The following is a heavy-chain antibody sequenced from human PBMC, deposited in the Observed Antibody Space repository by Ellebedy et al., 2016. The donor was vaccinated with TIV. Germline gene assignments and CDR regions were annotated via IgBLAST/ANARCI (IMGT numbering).Heavy chain of an antibody. CDR1: GYTLTELS. V-gene: IGHV1-3*01. J-gene: IGHJ4*02. CDR3: ARDGDYGTFDY. CDR2: INAGNGNT. D-gene: IGHD4-17*01. Sequence: AASVKVSCKVFGYTLTELSMHWVRQAPGQRLEWMGWINAGNGNTKYSQKFQGRVTITRDTSASTAYMELSSLRSEDTAVYYCARDGDYGTFDYWGQGTLVTVSS.